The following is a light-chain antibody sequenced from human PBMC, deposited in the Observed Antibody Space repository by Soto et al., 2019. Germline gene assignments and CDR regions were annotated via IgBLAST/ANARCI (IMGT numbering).Light chain of an antibody. Sequence: DIQMTQSPSTLSGSVGDRVTITCRASQTISSWLAWYQQKPGKAPKLLIYKASTLKSGVPSRFRGSGSGTAFTLTISSLQPDDFATYYCQPYNSYSEAFGQGTKVYLK. CDR2: KAS. J-gene: IGKJ1*01. CDR1: QTISSW. CDR3: QPYNSYSEA. V-gene: IGKV1-5*03.